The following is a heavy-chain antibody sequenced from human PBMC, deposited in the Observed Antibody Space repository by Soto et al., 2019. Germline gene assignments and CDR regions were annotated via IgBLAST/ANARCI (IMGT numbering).Heavy chain of an antibody. Sequence: QVQLVESGGGVVQPGRSLRLSCAASGFTFSSYAMHWVRQAPGKGLEWVAVISYDGSNKYYADSVKGRFTISRDNSKNTLYLQMNSLRAEDTAVYYCARDRTVPLDYWGQGTLFTVSS. CDR1: GFTFSSYA. CDR3: ARDRTVPLDY. D-gene: IGHD2-2*01. V-gene: IGHV3-30-3*01. J-gene: IGHJ4*02. CDR2: ISYDGSNK.